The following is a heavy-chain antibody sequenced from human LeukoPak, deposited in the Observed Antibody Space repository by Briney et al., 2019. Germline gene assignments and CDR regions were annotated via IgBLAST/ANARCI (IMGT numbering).Heavy chain of an antibody. V-gene: IGHV3-73*01. CDR1: GFTFSGSA. CDR3: TRLVTGSVQPPPNDY. CDR2: IRSKANSYAT. J-gene: IGHJ4*02. D-gene: IGHD1-20*01. Sequence: GGSLRLSCAASGFTFSGSAMHWVRQASGKGLEWVGRIRSKANSYATAYAASVKGRFTISRDDSKNTAYLQMNSLKTEDTAVYYCTRLVTGSVQPPPNDYWGQGTLVTVSS.